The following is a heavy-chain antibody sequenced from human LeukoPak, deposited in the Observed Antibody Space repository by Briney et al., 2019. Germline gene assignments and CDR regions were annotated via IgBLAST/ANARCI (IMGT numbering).Heavy chain of an antibody. CDR2: IWYDGSNK. CDR3: ARDPHSYGSPVLFYY. CDR1: GFTFSSYG. D-gene: IGHD5-18*01. J-gene: IGHJ4*02. Sequence: GRSLRLSCAASGFTFSSYGMHWVRQAPGKGLEWVAVIWYDGSNKYYADSVKGRFTISRDNSKNTLYLQMNSLRAEDTAVCYCARDPHSYGSPVLFYYWGQGTLVTVSS. V-gene: IGHV3-33*01.